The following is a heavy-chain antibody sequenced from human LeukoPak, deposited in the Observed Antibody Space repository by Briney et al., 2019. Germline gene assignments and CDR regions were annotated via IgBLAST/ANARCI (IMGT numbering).Heavy chain of an antibody. Sequence: ASVKVSCKASGYTFTSYGISWVRQAPGQGLEWMGWISAYNGNTNYAQKLQGRVTMTTDTSTSTAYMELRSLRSDDAAVYYCARSSGYDYPSYWFDPWGQGTLVTVSS. CDR3: ARSSGYDYPSYWFDP. J-gene: IGHJ5*02. CDR2: ISAYNGNT. CDR1: GYTFTSYG. D-gene: IGHD3-16*01. V-gene: IGHV1-18*01.